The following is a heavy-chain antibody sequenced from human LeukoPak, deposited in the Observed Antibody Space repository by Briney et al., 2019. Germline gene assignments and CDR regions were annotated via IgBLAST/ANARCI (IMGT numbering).Heavy chain of an antibody. Sequence: SETLSLTCTVSGGSISSSSYYWGWIRQPPGKGLEWIGSIYYSGSTYYSPSLKSRVTISVDTSKNQFSLKLSSVTAADTAVYYCARGNYYCMDVWGKGTTVTVSS. V-gene: IGHV4-39*07. CDR2: IYYSGST. CDR3: ARGNYYCMDV. J-gene: IGHJ6*03. CDR1: GGSISSSSYY.